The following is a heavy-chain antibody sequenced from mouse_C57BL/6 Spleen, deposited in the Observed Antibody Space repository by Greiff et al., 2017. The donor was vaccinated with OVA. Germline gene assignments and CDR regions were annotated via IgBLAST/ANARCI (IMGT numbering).Heavy chain of an antibody. CDR3: AKARMGSSYVGYAMDY. V-gene: IGHV14-3*01. J-gene: IGHJ4*01. D-gene: IGHD1-1*01. Sequence: EVQLQQSVAELVRPGASVKLSCTASGFNIKNTYMHWVKQRPEQGLEWIGRIDPANGNTKYAPKFQGKATITADTSSNTAYLQLSSLTSEDTAIYYFAKARMGSSYVGYAMDYWGQGTSVTVSS. CDR1: GFNIKNTY. CDR2: IDPANGNT.